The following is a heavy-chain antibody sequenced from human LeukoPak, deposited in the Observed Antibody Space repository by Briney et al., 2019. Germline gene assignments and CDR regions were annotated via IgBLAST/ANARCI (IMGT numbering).Heavy chain of an antibody. Sequence: SETLSLTCTVSGGSISTYHWSWIRQPAGKGLEWIGRIYTSGSTNYNPSLKSRVTMSVDTSKNQFSLKLSSVTAADTAVYYCARDKGSGSYSGSHYDYWGQGTLVTVSS. J-gene: IGHJ4*02. D-gene: IGHD3-10*01. CDR3: ARDKGSGSYSGSHYDY. V-gene: IGHV4-4*07. CDR1: GGSISTYH. CDR2: IYTSGST.